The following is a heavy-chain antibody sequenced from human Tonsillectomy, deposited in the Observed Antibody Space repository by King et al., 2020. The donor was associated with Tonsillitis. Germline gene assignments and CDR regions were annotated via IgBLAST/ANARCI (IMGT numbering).Heavy chain of an antibody. V-gene: IGHV3-48*01. Sequence: VQLVESGGGLVQPGGSLRLSCAASGFTFSSYSMNWVRQAPGKGLEWVSYISSSSSTIYYADSVKGRFTISRDNAKNSLYLQMNSLRAEDTAVYYCARPEGGYDSSNVVFDIWGQGTMVTVSS. CDR1: GFTFSSYS. J-gene: IGHJ3*02. D-gene: IGHD3-22*01. CDR2: ISSSSSTI. CDR3: ARPEGGYDSSNVVFDI.